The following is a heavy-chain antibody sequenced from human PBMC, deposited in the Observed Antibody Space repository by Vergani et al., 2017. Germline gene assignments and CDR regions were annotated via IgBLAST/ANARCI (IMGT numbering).Heavy chain of an antibody. D-gene: IGHD2-2*02. CDR1: GFTFGDYA. Sequence: EVQLVESGGGLVQPGRSLRLSCTASGFTFGDYAMSWFRQAPGKGLEWVGFIRSKAYGGTTEDDASVKGRFTISRDDSKSIDYLQMNSLKTEATAVYYCTRACSSTSCYTSKDNYYYYGMDVWGQGTTVTVSS. V-gene: IGHV3-49*03. CDR3: TRACSSTSCYTSKDNYYYYGMDV. J-gene: IGHJ6*02. CDR2: IRSKAYGGTT.